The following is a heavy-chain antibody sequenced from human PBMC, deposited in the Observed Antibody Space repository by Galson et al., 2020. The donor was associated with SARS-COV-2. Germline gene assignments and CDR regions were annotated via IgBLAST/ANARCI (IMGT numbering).Heavy chain of an antibody. CDR2: ISYDGSNK. J-gene: IGHJ3*02. CDR1: GFTFSSYA. Sequence: GGSLRLSCAASGFTFSSYAMHWVRQAPGKGLEWVAVISYDGSNKYYADSVKGRFTISRDNSKNTLYLQMNSLRAEDTAVYYCAREGVEIATLDAFDIWGQGTMVTVSS. CDR3: AREGVEIATLDAFDI. D-gene: IGHD2-21*01. V-gene: IGHV3-30*01.